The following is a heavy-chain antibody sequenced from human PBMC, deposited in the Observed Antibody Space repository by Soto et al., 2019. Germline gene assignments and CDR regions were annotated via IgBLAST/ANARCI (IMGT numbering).Heavy chain of an antibody. J-gene: IGHJ3*02. CDR3: ARGPKVGPGDAFDI. Sequence: QVQLQQWGAGLLKPSETLSLTCAVYGGSFSGYYWSWIRQPPGKGPEWIGEINHSGSTNYNPSLKSRVTISVDTSKNQFSLKLSSVTAADTAVYYCARGPKVGPGDAFDIWGQGTMVTVSS. V-gene: IGHV4-34*01. CDR2: INHSGST. D-gene: IGHD1-26*01. CDR1: GGSFSGYY.